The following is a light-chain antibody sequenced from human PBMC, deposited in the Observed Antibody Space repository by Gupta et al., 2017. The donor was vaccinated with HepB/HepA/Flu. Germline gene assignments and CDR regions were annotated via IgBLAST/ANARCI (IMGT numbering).Light chain of an antibody. Sequence: QSVLTQPPSVSGAPRQMVTISCIGSSPNIGAGYDLHCYHQLPGKAPKLLIYVNDNRPSGAPDRFADSTSGISASLAITALQADDEADDDCQSYATSLTGLYVFGPGTKVTVL. CDR2: VND. V-gene: IGLV1-40*01. CDR3: QSYATSLTGLYV. J-gene: IGLJ1*01. CDR1: SPNIGAGYD.